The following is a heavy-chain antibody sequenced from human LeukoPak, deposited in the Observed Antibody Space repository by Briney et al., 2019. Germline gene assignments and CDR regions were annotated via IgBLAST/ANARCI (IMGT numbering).Heavy chain of an antibody. D-gene: IGHD2-15*01. Sequence: LRLSCAASGFTFSDYYMSWIRQAPGKGLEWIGSIYYSGSTYYNPSLKSRVTISVDTSKNQFSLKLSSVTAADTAVYYCASGYCSGGSCLRSFDPWGQGTLVTVSS. J-gene: IGHJ5*02. CDR1: GFTFSDYY. CDR2: IYYSGST. V-gene: IGHV4-59*05. CDR3: ASGYCSGGSCLRSFDP.